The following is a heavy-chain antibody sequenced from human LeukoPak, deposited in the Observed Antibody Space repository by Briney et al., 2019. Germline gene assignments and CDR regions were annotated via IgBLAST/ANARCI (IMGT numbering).Heavy chain of an antibody. CDR2: IIPIFGTA. J-gene: IGHJ4*02. V-gene: IGHV1-69*13. CDR3: ARGGSVTFGGVIRPFDY. CDR1: GGTFSSYA. D-gene: IGHD3-16*02. Sequence: SVKVSCKASGGTFSSYAISWVRQAPGQGLEWMGGIIPIFGTANYAQKFQGRVTITADESTSTAYMELSSLRSEDTAVYYRARGGSVTFGGVIRPFDYWGQGTLVTVSS.